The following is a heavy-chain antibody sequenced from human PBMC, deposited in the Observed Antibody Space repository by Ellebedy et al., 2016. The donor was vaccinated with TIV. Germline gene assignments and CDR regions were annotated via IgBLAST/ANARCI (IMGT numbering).Heavy chain of an antibody. CDR2: IYYSGST. D-gene: IGHD4-11*01. V-gene: IGHV4-59*08. Sequence: MPSETLSLTCTVSGGSISNYYWSWIRQPPGKGLEWIGYIYYSGSTSYNPSLKSRVTISVDTSKNQFSLKMSSVTAADTAVYYCARYRCSNYEIATDYWGQGTLVTVSS. CDR3: ARYRCSNYEIATDY. CDR1: GGSISNYY. J-gene: IGHJ4*02.